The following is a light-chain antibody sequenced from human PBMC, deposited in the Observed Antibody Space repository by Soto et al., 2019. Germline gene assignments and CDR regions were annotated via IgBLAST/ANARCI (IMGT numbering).Light chain of an antibody. V-gene: IGLV3-21*02. CDR1: SIETYS. CDR3: QVWDTSGDRQV. CDR2: DDD. J-gene: IGLJ2*01. Sequence: SSELTQPPSVSVAPGQTVSISCGGDSIETYSVHWYLLKPGQAPLLVIYDDDDRPSWIPERFSGSTSGNTATLTISRVDAGDEADYYCQVWDTSGDRQVFGGGTKLTVL.